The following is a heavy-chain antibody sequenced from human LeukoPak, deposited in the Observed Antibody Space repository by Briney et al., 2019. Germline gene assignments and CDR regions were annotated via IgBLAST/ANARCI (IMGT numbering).Heavy chain of an antibody. J-gene: IGHJ4*02. D-gene: IGHD1-26*01. CDR1: GFTFSSYA. Sequence: GGSLRLSCAASGFTFSSYAMNWVRQAPGKGLEWVSAVSGSGGSTYYADSVKGRFTISRDNSQNTLYLQMSSLRADDTAVYYCATDQKYTGTYFSPRYWGQGTLVTVSS. CDR3: ATDQKYTGTYFSPRY. CDR2: VSGSGGST. V-gene: IGHV3-23*01.